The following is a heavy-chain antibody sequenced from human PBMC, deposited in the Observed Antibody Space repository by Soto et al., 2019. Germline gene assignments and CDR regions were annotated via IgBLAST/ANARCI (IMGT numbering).Heavy chain of an antibody. CDR2: ISGSGGST. J-gene: IGHJ6*02. CDR1: GFTFSSYA. Sequence: GSLSLSGAASGFTFSSYAMSWVRQAPGKGLEGVSAISGSGGSTYYADSVKGRFIISRDNSKNTLYLQMNSLRAEETAVYYCAKDLVGSHDSVWGSYRYQHYGMDVWGQGTTVTVSS. CDR3: AKDLVGSHDSVWGSYRYQHYGMDV. V-gene: IGHV3-23*01. D-gene: IGHD3-16*02.